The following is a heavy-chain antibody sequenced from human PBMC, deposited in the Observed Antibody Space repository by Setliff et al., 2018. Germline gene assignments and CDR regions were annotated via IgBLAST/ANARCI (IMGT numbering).Heavy chain of an antibody. Sequence: SETLSLTCNVSGASISSSYWTWIRQPPGNELEWIGYVYSSSSPYYEPSLESRVTISLDTSKNQFSLKLSSVTAADTAVYYCARGSYYDSNGYYYAIAGPFDIWGQGTMVTVSS. CDR2: VYSSSSP. D-gene: IGHD3-22*01. CDR3: ARGSYYDSNGYYYAIAGPFDI. CDR1: GASISSSY. V-gene: IGHV4-4*08. J-gene: IGHJ3*02.